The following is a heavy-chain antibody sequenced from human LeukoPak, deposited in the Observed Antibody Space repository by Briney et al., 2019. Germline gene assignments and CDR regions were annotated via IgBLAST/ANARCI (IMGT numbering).Heavy chain of an antibody. V-gene: IGHV1-69*04. CDR2: IIPILGIA. J-gene: IGHJ4*02. CDR1: GGTFSSYA. D-gene: IGHD3-22*01. CDR3: ATRKGSSGYYLDY. Sequence: GSPVKVSCKASGGTFSSYAISWVRQAPGQGLEWMGRIIPILGIANYAQKFQGRVTITADKSTSTAYMELSSLRSEDTAVYYCATRKGSSGYYLDYWGQGTLVTVSS.